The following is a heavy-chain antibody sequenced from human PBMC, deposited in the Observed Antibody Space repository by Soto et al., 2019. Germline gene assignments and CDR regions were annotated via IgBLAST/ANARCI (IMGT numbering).Heavy chain of an antibody. J-gene: IGHJ4*02. V-gene: IGHV5-51*01. CDR3: ARHINGYNPFDS. CDR2: NSLENSDA. Sequence: GESLKISCKVSGNSFTDYWIGWVRQMSGKGLELMGINSLENSDARYSPSFQGQATISADKSVSPAYLKWSSLKAADTGIYYCARHINGYNPFDSWGQGTLVTVSS. D-gene: IGHD1-1*01. CDR1: GNSFTDYW.